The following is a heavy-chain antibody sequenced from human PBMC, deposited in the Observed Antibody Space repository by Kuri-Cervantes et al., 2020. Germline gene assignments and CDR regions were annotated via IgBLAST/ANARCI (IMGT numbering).Heavy chain of an antibody. V-gene: IGHV3-15*01. CDR3: ASNSDCSGGSCYSGYYYYGMDV. J-gene: IGHJ6*02. D-gene: IGHD2-15*01. Sequence: LSLTCAASGFTFSNAWMSWVRQAPGKGLEWVGRIKSKTDGGTTDYAAPVKGRFTISRDDSKNTLYLQMNSLRAEDTAAYYCASNSDCSGGSCYSGYYYYGMDVWGQGTTVTVSS. CDR1: GFTFSNAW. CDR2: IKSKTDGGTT.